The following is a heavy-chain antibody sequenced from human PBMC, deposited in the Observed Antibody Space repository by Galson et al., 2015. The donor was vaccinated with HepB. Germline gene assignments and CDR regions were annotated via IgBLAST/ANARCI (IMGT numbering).Heavy chain of an antibody. D-gene: IGHD2-2*01. Sequence: SLRLSCAASGFSITSYMNWVRQAPGKGLEWVSAISGSGGATYYADSVKGRFTISRDNSKNTLYLLMNSLRVEDTAVYYCAKERVQDCSSASCYPGYWGQGTLVTVSS. CDR1: GFSITSY. J-gene: IGHJ4*02. CDR2: ISGSGGAT. V-gene: IGHV3-23*01. CDR3: AKERVQDCSSASCYPGY.